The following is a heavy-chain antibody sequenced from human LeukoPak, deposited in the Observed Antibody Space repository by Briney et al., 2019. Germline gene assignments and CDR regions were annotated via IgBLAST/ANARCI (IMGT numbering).Heavy chain of an antibody. CDR1: GFTFSSYS. CDR2: ISSSSSYI. J-gene: IGHJ5*02. CDR3: AREYSSSSEWFDP. Sequence: GGSLRLSCAASGFTFSSYSMNWVRQAPGKGLEWVSSISSSSSYIYYADSVKGRFTISRDNAKNSLYLQMNSLRAEDTAVYYCAREYSSSSEWFDPWGQGTLVTVSS. D-gene: IGHD6-6*01. V-gene: IGHV3-21*01.